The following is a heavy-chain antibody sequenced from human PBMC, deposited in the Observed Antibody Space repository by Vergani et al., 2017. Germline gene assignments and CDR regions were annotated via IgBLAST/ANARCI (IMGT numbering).Heavy chain of an antibody. CDR3: AGQIVVPGYGMDV. V-gene: IGHV5-51*01. D-gene: IGHD3-22*01. CDR2: IYPGDSDT. Sequence: EVPLVLSGAEVKTPGESLTISCKVSGYSFTSYWIGWVRHIPGKGLGWMGIIYPGDSDTRYSPSLQGQITISADKSISTAYLQWSSLKASDTAMYYCAGQIVVPGYGMDVWGQGTTVTVSS. J-gene: IGHJ6*02. CDR1: GYSFTSYW.